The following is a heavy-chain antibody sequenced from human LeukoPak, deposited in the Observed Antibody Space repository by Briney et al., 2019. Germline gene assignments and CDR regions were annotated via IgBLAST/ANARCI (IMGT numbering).Heavy chain of an antibody. Sequence: ASVKVSCKASGYTFTSYGISWVRQAPGQGLEWMGWISAYNGNTNYAQKLQGRVTMTTDTSTSTAYMELRSLRSDDTAVYYCAREIVPAAIAFGDAFDIWGQGTMVTVSS. CDR2: ISAYNGNT. J-gene: IGHJ3*02. V-gene: IGHV1-18*01. CDR3: AREIVPAAIAFGDAFDI. D-gene: IGHD2-2*01. CDR1: GYTFTSYG.